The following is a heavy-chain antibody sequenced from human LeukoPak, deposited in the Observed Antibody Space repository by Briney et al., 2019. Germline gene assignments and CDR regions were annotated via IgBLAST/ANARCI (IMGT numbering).Heavy chain of an antibody. CDR1: GYNFRNSG. D-gene: IGHD2-2*01. J-gene: IGHJ5*02. V-gene: IGHV1-18*01. CDR2: ISPHDGNT. Sequence: ASVKVSCKASGYNFRNSGVNWVRQAPGQGLEWMGSISPHDGNTKHAQKFQDRVIMTTGTSTSTAYMELRSLRSDDTAIYYCARDLRVVIPAAPYWFDPWGQGTLVTVSS. CDR3: ARDLRVVIPAAPYWFDP.